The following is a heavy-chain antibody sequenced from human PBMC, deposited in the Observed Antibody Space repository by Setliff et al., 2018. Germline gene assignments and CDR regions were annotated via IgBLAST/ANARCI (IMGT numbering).Heavy chain of an antibody. CDR3: ARGKGSWVLLRWFDP. CDR2: INQSGST. J-gene: IGHJ5*02. V-gene: IGHV4-34*01. Sequence: PSETLSLTCAVYGGSFNSYYWSWIRQPPGKGLEWIGEINQSGSTNYNPSPKSRVTMSVDTSKNQFSLKLSSVTAADTAVYYCARGKGSWVLLRWFDPWGQGTLVTVSS. CDR1: GGSFNSYY. D-gene: IGHD3-10*01.